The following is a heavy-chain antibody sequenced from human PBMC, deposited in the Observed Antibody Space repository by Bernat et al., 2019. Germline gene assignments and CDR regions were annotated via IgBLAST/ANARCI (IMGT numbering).Heavy chain of an antibody. CDR1: GFTFSSYW. Sequence: EVQLVESGGGLVQPGGSLRLSCAASGFTFSSYWMSWVRQAPGKGLEWVANIKQDGSEKYYVDSVKGRFTISRDNAKNSLYLQMNSLRAEDTAVYYCARDTTVANLPSYYFDYWGQGTLVTVSS. CDR3: ARDTTVANLPSYYFDY. D-gene: IGHD4-23*01. V-gene: IGHV3-7*03. J-gene: IGHJ4*02. CDR2: IKQDGSEK.